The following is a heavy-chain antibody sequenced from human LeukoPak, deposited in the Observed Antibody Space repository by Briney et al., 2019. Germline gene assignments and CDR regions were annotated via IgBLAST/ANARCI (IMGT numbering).Heavy chain of an antibody. J-gene: IGHJ1*01. D-gene: IGHD6-13*01. V-gene: IGHV3-23*01. CDR2: ISGSGGST. CDR1: GFTFSSYA. Sequence: GGSLRLSCAASGFTFSSYAMSWVRQAPGKGLEWASAISGSGGSTYYADSVKGRFTISRDNSKNTLYLQMNSLRAEDTAVYYCAKDRRAAAVAEYFQHWGQGTLVTVSS. CDR3: AKDRRAAAVAEYFQH.